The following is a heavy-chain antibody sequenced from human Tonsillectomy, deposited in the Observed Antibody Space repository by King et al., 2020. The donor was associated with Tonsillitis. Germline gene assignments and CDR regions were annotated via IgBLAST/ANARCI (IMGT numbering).Heavy chain of an antibody. J-gene: IGHJ4*02. CDR2: IRYDGSNK. CDR1: GFTFITYG. D-gene: IGHD3-22*01. CDR3: AKDLTYYYDSSGFSPVDY. Sequence: VQLVESGGGVVQPGGSLRLSCAASGFTFITYGMHWVRQAPGKGLEWVAFIRYDGSNKYYADSVKGRFTISRDNSKNTLYLQMNSLRAEDTAVYYCAKDLTYYYDSSGFSPVDYWGQGTLVTVSS. V-gene: IGHV3-30*02.